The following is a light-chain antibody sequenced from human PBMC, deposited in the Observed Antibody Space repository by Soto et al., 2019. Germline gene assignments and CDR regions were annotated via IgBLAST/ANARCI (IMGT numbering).Light chain of an antibody. CDR1: QTVSSY. V-gene: IGKV3D-15*01. Sequence: EIVMTQSPATLSVSPGERATLSCRAGQTVSSYLAWYQQKPGQAPRLLIYGASNRATGFPDRFSGSGSGTDFTLTISRLEPEDFAVYYCQQYDNLITFGQGTRLEIK. CDR2: GAS. CDR3: QQYDNLIT. J-gene: IGKJ5*01.